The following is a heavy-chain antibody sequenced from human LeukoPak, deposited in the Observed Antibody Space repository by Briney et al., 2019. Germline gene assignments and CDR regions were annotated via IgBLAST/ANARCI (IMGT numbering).Heavy chain of an antibody. J-gene: IGHJ6*04. D-gene: IGHD2/OR15-2a*01. Sequence: GGPLRLSCAASGFTVSSNYMSWVRQAPGKGLEWVSVIYSGGSTYYADSVKGRFTISRDNSKNTLYLQMNSLRAEDTAVYYCARSNFLVEMDVWGKGTTVTVSS. CDR3: ARSNFLVEMDV. CDR2: IYSGGST. CDR1: GFTVSSNY. V-gene: IGHV3-66*02.